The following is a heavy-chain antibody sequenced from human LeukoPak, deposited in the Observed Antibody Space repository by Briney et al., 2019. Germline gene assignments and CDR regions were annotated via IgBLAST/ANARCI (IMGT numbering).Heavy chain of an antibody. CDR2: MNPNSGNT. Sequence: AXVKVSCKASGYTFTSYDINWVRQAPGQGIEWMGWMNPNSGNTVYAQKFQGRVTITRNTSISTAYMELNSLRAEDTAVYYCAKARIGGSYYYYMDVWGRGTTVTVSS. CDR1: GYTFTSYD. J-gene: IGHJ6*03. D-gene: IGHD1-26*01. CDR3: AKARIGGSYYYYMDV. V-gene: IGHV1-8*03.